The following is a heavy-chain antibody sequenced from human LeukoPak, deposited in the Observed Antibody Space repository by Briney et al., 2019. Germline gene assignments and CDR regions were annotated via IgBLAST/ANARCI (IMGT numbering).Heavy chain of an antibody. CDR2: ISYSGST. Sequence: PSQTLSLTCTVSGASISSGGYYRSWIRQHPGKGLEWIGYISYSGSTYYNPSLKSRVSISVDTSKNQFSLKLSPVTAADTASYYCATHGRAYYFDYWGQGTLVTVSS. V-gene: IGHV4-31*03. J-gene: IGHJ4*02. CDR3: ATHGRAYYFDY. D-gene: IGHD1-26*01. CDR1: GASISSGGYY.